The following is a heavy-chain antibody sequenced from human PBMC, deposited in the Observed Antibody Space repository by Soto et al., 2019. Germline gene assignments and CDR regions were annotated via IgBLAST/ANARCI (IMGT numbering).Heavy chain of an antibody. CDR1: NFDFSTYN. D-gene: IGHD2-15*01. V-gene: IGHV3-48*02. J-gene: IGHJ5*01. Sequence: EVRLVESGGGLVQPGGSLRLSCEASNFDFSTYNFDWVRQAPGKGLEWIAYISSTGYTIHYADSVRCRFTITRDNDRNSLYLQMNSLRDEDTAVYYCARDRCYDGSCYSASDSWGQGTLVAVSS. CDR2: ISSTGYTI. CDR3: ARDRCYDGSCYSASDS.